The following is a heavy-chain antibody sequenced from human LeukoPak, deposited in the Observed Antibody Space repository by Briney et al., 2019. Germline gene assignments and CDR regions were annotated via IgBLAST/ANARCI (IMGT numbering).Heavy chain of an antibody. CDR2: IGTAGDT. D-gene: IGHD3-9*01. CDR3: ARSERYYDILTGKDYYYGMDV. Sequence: PGGSLRLSCAASGFTFSSYDMHWVRQATGKGLEWVSAIGTAGDTYYPGSVKGRFTISRENAKNSLYLQMNSLRAGDTAVYYCARSERYYDILTGKDYYYGMDVWGQGTTVTVSS. CDR1: GFTFSSYD. J-gene: IGHJ6*02. V-gene: IGHV3-13*01.